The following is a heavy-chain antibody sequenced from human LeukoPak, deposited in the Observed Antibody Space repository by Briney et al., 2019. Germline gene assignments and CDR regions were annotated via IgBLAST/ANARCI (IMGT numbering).Heavy chain of an antibody. D-gene: IGHD1-1*01. V-gene: IGHV4-59*08. CDR3: ARRVVEARPSSERNWLDP. CDR2: IYYSGST. CDR1: GGSISTYY. Sequence: SETLSLTCTVSGGSISTYYWSWIRQPPGKGLEWIAYIYYSGSTNYNPSLKSRVTISVDTSKNQFSLQLSSVTAADTAIYYCARRVVEARPSSERNWLDPWGQGILVTVSP. J-gene: IGHJ5*02.